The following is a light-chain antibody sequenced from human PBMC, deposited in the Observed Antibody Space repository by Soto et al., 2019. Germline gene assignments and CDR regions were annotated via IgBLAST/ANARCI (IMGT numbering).Light chain of an antibody. Sequence: DIEVTQSPSTLSGSVGDRFTITCRASQTISSWLAWYQQKTGKAPKLLIYKASTLKSGVPSRFSGSGYGTEFNLTISSLQTDDFATYYCQHYNSYSEAFGQGTKVDIK. CDR3: QHYNSYSEA. J-gene: IGKJ1*01. V-gene: IGKV1-5*03. CDR2: KAS. CDR1: QTISSW.